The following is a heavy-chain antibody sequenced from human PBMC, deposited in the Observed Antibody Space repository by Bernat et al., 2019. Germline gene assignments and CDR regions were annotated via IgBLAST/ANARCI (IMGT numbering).Heavy chain of an antibody. CDR1: GFTFSTYA. CDR3: ARDHGDYYYGMDV. CDR2: ISGNGGST. Sequence: EAQLLESGGGLVQPGGSLRLSCAASGFTFSTYAMSWVRQAPGKGLEWVSSISGNGGSTYYTDSVKGRFTISRDNAKNSLYLQMNSLRAEDTAVYYCARDHGDYYYGMDVWGQGTTVTVSS. V-gene: IGHV3-23*01. D-gene: IGHD4-17*01. J-gene: IGHJ6*02.